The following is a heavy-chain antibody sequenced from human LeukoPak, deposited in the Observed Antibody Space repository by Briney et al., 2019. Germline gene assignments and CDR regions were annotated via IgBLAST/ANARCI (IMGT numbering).Heavy chain of an antibody. CDR3: ARALGSGWARPFDY. D-gene: IGHD6-19*01. CDR2: INAGNGNT. V-gene: IGHV1-3*01. CDR1: GYTFTSYA. J-gene: IGHJ4*02. Sequence: VASVKVSCKASGYTFTSYAMHWVRQAPGQRLEWMGWINAGNGNTKYSQKFQGRVTITRDTSASTAYMELSSLRSEDTAVYYCARALGSGWARPFDYWGQGTLDTVSS.